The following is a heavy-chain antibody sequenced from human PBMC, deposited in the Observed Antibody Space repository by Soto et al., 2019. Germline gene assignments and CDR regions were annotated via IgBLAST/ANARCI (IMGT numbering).Heavy chain of an antibody. CDR2: IYYSGST. D-gene: IGHD3-22*01. J-gene: IGHJ5*02. Sequence: SETLSLTCTVSGGSISSGDYYWSWIRQPPGKGLEWIGYIYYSGSTYYNPSLKSRVTISVDTSKNQFSLKLSSVTAADTAVYYCSRVPLGYYDSSGYSFDPWGQGTLVTVSS. V-gene: IGHV4-30-4*01. CDR3: SRVPLGYYDSSGYSFDP. CDR1: GGSISSGDYY.